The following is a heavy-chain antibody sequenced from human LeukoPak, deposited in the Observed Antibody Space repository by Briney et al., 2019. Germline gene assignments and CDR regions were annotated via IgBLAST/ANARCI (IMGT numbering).Heavy chain of an antibody. Sequence: PSETLSLTCTVSGDSISSGSSYWSWIRQPAGKGLEWIGHIYTSRNTNYNPSLKSRVTISVDTSKNQFSLKLTSVTAADTAVYYCARVSWFPGTSYYYMDVWDKGTTVTVSS. CDR2: IYTSRNT. CDR1: GDSISSGSSY. CDR3: ARVSWFPGTSYYYMDV. J-gene: IGHJ6*03. D-gene: IGHD1-1*01. V-gene: IGHV4-61*09.